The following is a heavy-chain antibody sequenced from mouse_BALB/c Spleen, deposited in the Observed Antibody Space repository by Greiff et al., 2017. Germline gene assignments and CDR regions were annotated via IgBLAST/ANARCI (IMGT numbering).Heavy chain of an antibody. CDR3: ARTMDY. CDR2: ISYSGST. CDR1: GYSITSDYA. V-gene: IGHV3-2*02. Sequence: EVKLMESGPGLVKPSQSLSLTCTVTGYSITSDYAWNWIRQFPGNKLEWMGYISYSGSTSYNPSLKSRISITRDTSKNQFFLQLNSVTTEDTATYYCARTMDYWGQGTSVTVSS. J-gene: IGHJ4*01.